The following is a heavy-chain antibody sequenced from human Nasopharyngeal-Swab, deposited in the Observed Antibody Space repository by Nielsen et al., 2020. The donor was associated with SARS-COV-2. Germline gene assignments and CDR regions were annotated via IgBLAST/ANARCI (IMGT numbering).Heavy chain of an antibody. Sequence: ASVKVSCKASGYTFTSYYMHWVRQAPGQGLEWMGIINPSGGSTSYAQKFQGRVTMTRDTSTSTVYMELSSLRSEDTAVYYCARGGKSDSSGYPQYYFDYWGQGTLVTVPS. V-gene: IGHV1-46*01. J-gene: IGHJ4*02. D-gene: IGHD3-22*01. CDR3: ARGGKSDSSGYPQYYFDY. CDR2: INPSGGST. CDR1: GYTFTSYY.